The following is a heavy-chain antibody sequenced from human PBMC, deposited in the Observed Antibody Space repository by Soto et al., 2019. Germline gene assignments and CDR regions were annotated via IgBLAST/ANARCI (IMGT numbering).Heavy chain of an antibody. CDR1: GGSISSSTYY. CDR2: IYSSGKT. J-gene: IGHJ4*02. CDR3: ARVDMDRNAFYHIDY. D-gene: IGHD3-16*01. Sequence: ASETLSLTCTVSGGSISSSTYYWGWIRQPPGKGLEWIGSIYSSGKTYHNPSLKSRVTVSVDTSKNQFSLRLSSVTAADTAVYYCARVDMDRNAFYHIDYWGQGTQVTVSS. V-gene: IGHV4-39*01.